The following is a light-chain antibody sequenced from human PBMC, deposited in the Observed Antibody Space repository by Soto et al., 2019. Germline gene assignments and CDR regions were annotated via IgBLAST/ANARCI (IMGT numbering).Light chain of an antibody. CDR3: SSYRSSSTPYV. CDR2: EVS. Sequence: QSVLTQPASVSGSPGQSVTISCTGTTSDVGGYIYVSWYQQHPGKAPKLLIYEVSNRPSGVSYRFSGSKSGNTASLTISGLQAEDEADYYCSSYRSSSTPYVFGTATKVTVL. V-gene: IGLV2-14*03. J-gene: IGLJ1*01. CDR1: TSDVGGYIY.